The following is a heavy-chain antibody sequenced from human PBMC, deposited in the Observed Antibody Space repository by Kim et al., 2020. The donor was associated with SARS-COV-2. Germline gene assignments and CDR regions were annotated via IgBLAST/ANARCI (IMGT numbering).Heavy chain of an antibody. D-gene: IGHD2-21*01. CDR3: ARLQGCSGDCDAFDI. CDR1: GYSFTTYG. Sequence: ASVKVSCQASGYSFTTYGISWLRQAPGQGLEWMGSIRVYNGKTDFAQKFQGRLTMTTQISTDTAYMELRSLRSDDTAMYYCARLQGCSGDCDAFDIWGQGTMVTVSS. V-gene: IGHV1-18*01. J-gene: IGHJ3*02. CDR2: IRVYNGKT.